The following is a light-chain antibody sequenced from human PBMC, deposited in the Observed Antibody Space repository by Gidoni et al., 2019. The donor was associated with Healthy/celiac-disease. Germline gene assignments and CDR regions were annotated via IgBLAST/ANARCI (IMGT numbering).Light chain of an antibody. CDR1: QSISSW. CDR2: EAP. V-gene: IGKV1-5*01. J-gene: IGKJ1*01. Sequence: DIQMTQSPSTLSASVGDRVTITCRASQSISSWLAWYQQKPGKAPKLLIYEAPSLESGVPSRFSGSGSGTEFTLPISSLQPDDFATYYCQQYNSYSGTFGQGTKVEIK. CDR3: QQYNSYSGT.